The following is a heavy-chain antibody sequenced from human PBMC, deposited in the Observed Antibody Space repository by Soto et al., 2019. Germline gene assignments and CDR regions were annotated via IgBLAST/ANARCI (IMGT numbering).Heavy chain of an antibody. CDR1: GFTFSSYA. CDR3: AKGIAVAGDNWFDP. D-gene: IGHD6-19*01. Sequence: GGSLRLSCTASGFTFSSYAMSWVRQAPGKGLEWVSAISGSGGSTYYADSVKGRFTISRDNSKNTLYLQMNSLRAEDTAVYYCAKGIAVAGDNWFDPWGQGTLVTVSS. V-gene: IGHV3-23*01. J-gene: IGHJ5*02. CDR2: ISGSGGST.